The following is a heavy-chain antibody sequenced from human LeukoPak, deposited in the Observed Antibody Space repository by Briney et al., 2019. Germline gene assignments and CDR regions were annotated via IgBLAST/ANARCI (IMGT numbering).Heavy chain of an antibody. CDR3: ANSKGGIRGGNDAFDI. Sequence: ASETLSLTCTVSGASISSGGYYWSWIRQPPGKGLEWIGYIYYSGSTNYNPSLKSRVTISVDTSKNQFSLKLSSVTAADTAVYYCANSKGGIRGGNDAFDIWGQGTMVTVSS. CDR1: GASISSGGYY. CDR2: IYYSGST. J-gene: IGHJ3*02. D-gene: IGHD3-10*01. V-gene: IGHV4-61*08.